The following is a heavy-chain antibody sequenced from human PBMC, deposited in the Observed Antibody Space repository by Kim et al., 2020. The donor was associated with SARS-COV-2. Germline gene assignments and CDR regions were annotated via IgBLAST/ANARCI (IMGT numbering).Heavy chain of an antibody. J-gene: IGHJ6*02. CDR2: ISNYNGNT. CDR1: GYTFTSYG. CDR3: AREGGRWEPYLGDGMDV. Sequence: ASVKVSCKASGYTFTSYGISWVRQAPGQGLEWMGWISNYNGNTKYAQSLQGRVIMTTDTFARTAYMEVTRLRSDDTAVYYCAREGGRWEPYLGDGMDVWGQGTTVTVSS. D-gene: IGHD1-26*01. V-gene: IGHV1-18*01.